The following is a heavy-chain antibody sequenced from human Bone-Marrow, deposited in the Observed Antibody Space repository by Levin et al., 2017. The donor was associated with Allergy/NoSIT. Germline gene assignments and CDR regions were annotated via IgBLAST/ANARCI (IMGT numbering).Heavy chain of an antibody. CDR1: GLTIGNYI. Sequence: AGGSLRLSCAASGLTIGNYIMRWVRQAPGKGLEWVSTISVTGTTYYADSVKGRSTISRDDSTNTLYLQINSLRVEDTAVYYCAQGGSGGTYYFDYWGPGTLVTVSS. J-gene: IGHJ4*02. CDR2: ISVTGTT. CDR3: AQGGSGGTYYFDY. V-gene: IGHV3-23*01. D-gene: IGHD3-10*01.